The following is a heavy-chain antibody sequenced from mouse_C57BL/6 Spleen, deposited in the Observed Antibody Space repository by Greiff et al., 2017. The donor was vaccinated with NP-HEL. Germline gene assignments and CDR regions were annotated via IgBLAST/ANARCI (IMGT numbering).Heavy chain of an antibody. CDR2: IWRGGST. J-gene: IGHJ4*01. CDR1: GFSLTSYG. D-gene: IGHD3-2*02. CDR3: AKKGRLYYYAMDY. Sequence: VQLQQSGPGLVQPSQSLSITCTVSGFSLTSYGVHWVRQSPGKGLEWLGVIWRGGSTDYNAAFMSRLSITKDNSKSQVFFKMNSLQADDTAIYYCAKKGRLYYYAMDYWGQGTSVTVSS. V-gene: IGHV2-5*01.